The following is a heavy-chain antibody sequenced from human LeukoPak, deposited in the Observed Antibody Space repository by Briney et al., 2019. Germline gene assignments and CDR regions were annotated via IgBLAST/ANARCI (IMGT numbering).Heavy chain of an antibody. CDR3: ARVPGYCSSTSCLDY. Sequence: GGSLRLSCAASGFTFSSYVMSWVRQAPGKGLEWVAVISYDGSNKYYADSVKGRFTISRDNSKNTLYLQMNSLRAEDTAVYYCARVPGYCSSTSCLDYWGQGTLVTVSS. V-gene: IGHV3-30-3*01. J-gene: IGHJ4*02. CDR1: GFTFSSYV. D-gene: IGHD2-2*01. CDR2: ISYDGSNK.